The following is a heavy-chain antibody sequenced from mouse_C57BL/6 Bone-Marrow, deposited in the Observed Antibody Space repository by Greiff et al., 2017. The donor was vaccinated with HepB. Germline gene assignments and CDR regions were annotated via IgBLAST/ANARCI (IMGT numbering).Heavy chain of an antibody. J-gene: IGHJ1*03. D-gene: IGHD1-1*01. Sequence: QVQLKQSGPELVKPGASVKISCKASGYAFSSSWMNWVKQRPGKGLEWIGRIYPGDGDTNYNGKFKGKATLTADKSSSTAYMQLSSLTSEDSAVYFCASPPPTVVYFDVWGTGTTVTVSS. V-gene: IGHV1-82*01. CDR3: ASPPPTVVYFDV. CDR1: GYAFSSSW. CDR2: IYPGDGDT.